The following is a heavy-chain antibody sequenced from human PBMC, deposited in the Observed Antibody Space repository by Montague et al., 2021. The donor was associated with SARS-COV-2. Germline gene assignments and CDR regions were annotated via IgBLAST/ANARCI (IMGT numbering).Heavy chain of an antibody. Sequence: CAISGDSVSSNSAAWNWIRQSPSRGLEWLGRTYYRSKWYNDYAVSVKSRITINPDTSKNQFSLQLNFVTPEDTAVYYCARGIWFGELLTGYYYHGMDVWGQGTTVTVSS. CDR1: GDSVSSNSAA. V-gene: IGHV6-1*01. D-gene: IGHD3-10*01. J-gene: IGHJ6*02. CDR3: ARGIWFGELLTGYYYHGMDV. CDR2: TYYRSKWYN.